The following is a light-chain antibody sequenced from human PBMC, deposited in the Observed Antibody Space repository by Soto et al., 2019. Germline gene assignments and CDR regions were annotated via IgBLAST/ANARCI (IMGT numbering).Light chain of an antibody. CDR1: QSIDIW. CDR2: KAS. CDR3: QQYKIYSRT. V-gene: IGKV1-5*03. Sequence: DIQMIQSPSTLSASVGDRVSITCRATQSIDIWLAWYQQNPGKAPKVLIYKASILESGVPSRFSGSGSGTEFTLTISSLQPEDFATYYCQQYKIYSRTFGQGTKVEIK. J-gene: IGKJ1*01.